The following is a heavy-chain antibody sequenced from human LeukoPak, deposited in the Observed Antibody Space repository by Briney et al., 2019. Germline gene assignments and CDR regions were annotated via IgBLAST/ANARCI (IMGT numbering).Heavy chain of an antibody. CDR2: IKEDGSQK. CDR3: ARGGYYDSSGYYADY. V-gene: IGHV3-7*04. Sequence: PGGSLRLSCAASGLTFSSYWMSWVRQAPGKGLEWVANIKEDGSQKYYVDSVKGRFTISRDNAKNSLYLQMNSLRAEDTAVYYCARGGYYDSSGYYADYWGQGTLVTVSS. CDR1: GLTFSSYW. J-gene: IGHJ4*02. D-gene: IGHD3-22*01.